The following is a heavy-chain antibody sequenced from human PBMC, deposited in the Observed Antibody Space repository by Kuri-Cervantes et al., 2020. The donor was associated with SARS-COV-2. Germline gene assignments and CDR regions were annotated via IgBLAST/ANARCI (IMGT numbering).Heavy chain of an antibody. V-gene: IGHV2-5*05. CDR1: GFSLSTSGVG. CDR2: IYWDDDK. CDR3: ARMTTVVGSDP. Sequence: SGPTLVKPTQTLTLTCTFSGFSLSTSGVGVGWIRQPPGKALEWLALIYWDDDKRYGPSLKSRLTISKDTSKNQVVLTMTNMDPVDTATYYCARMTTVVGSDPWGQGTLVTVSS. D-gene: IGHD4-11*01. J-gene: IGHJ5*02.